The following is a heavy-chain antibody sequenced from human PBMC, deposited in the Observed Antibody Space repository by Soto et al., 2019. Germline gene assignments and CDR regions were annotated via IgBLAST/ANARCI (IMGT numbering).Heavy chain of an antibody. CDR3: ARDRYCTNGVCFYYYYYGMDV. J-gene: IGHJ6*02. CDR2: ISSSSSYI. V-gene: IGHV3-21*01. CDR1: GFTFSSYS. Sequence: GGSLRLSCAASGFTFSSYSMNWVRQAPGKGLEWVSSISSSSSYIYYADSVKGRFTISRDNAKNSLYLQMNSLRAEDTAVYYCARDRYCTNGVCFYYYYYGMDVWGQGTTVTVSS. D-gene: IGHD2-8*01.